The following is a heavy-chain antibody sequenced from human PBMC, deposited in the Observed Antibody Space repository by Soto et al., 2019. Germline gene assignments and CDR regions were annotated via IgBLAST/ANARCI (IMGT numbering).Heavy chain of an antibody. CDR2: IYPGDSDT. Sequence: PGESLKISCKGSGYSFTSYWIGWVRQMPGKGLEWMGIIYPGDSDTRYSPSFQGQVTISADKSISTAYLQWSSLKASDTAMYYCAGGGVRGVNTPTRAYFGIDVRGQGTTVTAP. CDR1: GYSFTSYW. J-gene: IGHJ6*02. CDR3: AGGGVRGVNTPTRAYFGIDV. V-gene: IGHV5-51*01. D-gene: IGHD3-10*01.